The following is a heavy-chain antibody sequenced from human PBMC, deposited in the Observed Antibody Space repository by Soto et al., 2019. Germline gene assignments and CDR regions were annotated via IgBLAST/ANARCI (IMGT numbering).Heavy chain of an antibody. V-gene: IGHV3-23*01. D-gene: IGHD3-22*01. CDR3: AKAPYYYDSSGYPTG. J-gene: IGHJ4*02. CDR2: ISGSGGST. CDR1: GFTFSSYA. Sequence: PGGSLRLSCAASGFTFSSYAMSWVRQAPGKGLEWVSAISGSGGSTYYADSVKGRFTITRDNSKNTLYLQMNSLSAEDTAVDYCAKAPYYYDSSGYPTGWGQGTLVTVSS.